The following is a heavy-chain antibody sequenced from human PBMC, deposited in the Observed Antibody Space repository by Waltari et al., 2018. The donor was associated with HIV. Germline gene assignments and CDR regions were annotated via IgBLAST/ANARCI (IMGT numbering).Heavy chain of an antibody. CDR2: IGSSGGST. Sequence: EVQLLESGGGLVQPGGSLRLSCAASGFTFSSYVMIWARQAPGKGLEWVAAIGSSGGSTYYAASVKGRFTISRDNSKNTLYLQLNSLRDEDTAVYYCAKYRDMTTLSVVGYWGLGTLVTVSS. CDR3: AKYRDMTTLSVVGY. CDR1: GFTFSSYV. D-gene: IGHD4-4*01. J-gene: IGHJ4*02. V-gene: IGHV3-23*01.